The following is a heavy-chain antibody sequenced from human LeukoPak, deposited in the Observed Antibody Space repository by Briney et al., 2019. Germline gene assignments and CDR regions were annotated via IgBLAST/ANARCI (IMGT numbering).Heavy chain of an antibody. V-gene: IGHV1-69*04. J-gene: IGHJ4*02. CDR3: ASAVTTRYYFDY. CDR2: IIPILGIA. CDR1: GGTFSSYA. D-gene: IGHD4-17*01. Sequence: SVKVSCKASGGTFSSYAISWVRQAPGQVLEWMGRIIPILGIANYAQKFQGRVTITADKSTSTAYMELSSLRSEDTAVYYCASAVTTRYYFDYWGQGTLVTVSS.